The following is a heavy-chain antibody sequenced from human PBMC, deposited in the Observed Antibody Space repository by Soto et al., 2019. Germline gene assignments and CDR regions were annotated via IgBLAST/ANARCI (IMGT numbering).Heavy chain of an antibody. CDR3: ARGFSSGRQNSFDP. D-gene: IGHD6-19*01. Sequence: ASVKVSCKASGYTFTSYAMHWVRQAPGQRLEWMGWINAGNGNTKYSQKFQGRVTITRDTSASTAYMELSSLRSEDTAAYYCARGFSSGRQNSFDPWGQGTLVTVSS. CDR2: INAGNGNT. V-gene: IGHV1-3*01. CDR1: GYTFTSYA. J-gene: IGHJ5*02.